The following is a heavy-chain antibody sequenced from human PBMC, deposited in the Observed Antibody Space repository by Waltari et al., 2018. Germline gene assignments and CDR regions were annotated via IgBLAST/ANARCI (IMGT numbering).Heavy chain of an antibody. CDR1: GFTFSNYW. D-gene: IGHD7-27*01. Sequence: EVQLVESGGGLVQPGGSLRLSCRASGFTFSNYWRHWVRQVPGKGLVWVAHIETDESRTAYGDSVKGRFTISRDNAKNTVYLQMTSLRAEDTGVYFGVRDDPGLGLDVWGQGTTVTVSS. CDR2: IETDESRT. CDR3: VRDDPGLGLDV. J-gene: IGHJ6*02. V-gene: IGHV3-74*01.